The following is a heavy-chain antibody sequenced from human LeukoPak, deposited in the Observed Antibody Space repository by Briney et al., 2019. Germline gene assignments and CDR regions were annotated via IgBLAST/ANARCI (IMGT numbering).Heavy chain of an antibody. J-gene: IGHJ6*02. Sequence: SETLSLTCAVSGGSISSGGYSWSWIRQPPGKGLEWIGYIYHSGSTNYNPSLKSRVTISVDTSKDQFSLKLSSVTAADTAVYCCARFSIAARPHYYYYGMDVWGQGTTVTVSS. V-gene: IGHV4-30-2*01. CDR3: ARFSIAARPHYYYYGMDV. CDR2: IYHSGST. D-gene: IGHD6-6*01. CDR1: GGSISSGGYS.